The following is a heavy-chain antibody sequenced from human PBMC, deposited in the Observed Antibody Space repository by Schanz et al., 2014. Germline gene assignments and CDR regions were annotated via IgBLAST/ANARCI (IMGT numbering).Heavy chain of an antibody. J-gene: IGHJ5*02. CDR3: AKDMNREATAPES. Sequence: EVQLVESGGGLVKPGGSLRLSCAASGFTFSSYGMNWVRQAPGKGLEWVSAINTADTTYYADSVKGRFTVSRDNSKNTVYLHMNSLRDEDTAVYYCAKDMNREATAPESWGQGTLVVVSS. CDR1: GFTFSSYG. V-gene: IGHV3-23*04. CDR2: INTADTT. D-gene: IGHD5-12*01.